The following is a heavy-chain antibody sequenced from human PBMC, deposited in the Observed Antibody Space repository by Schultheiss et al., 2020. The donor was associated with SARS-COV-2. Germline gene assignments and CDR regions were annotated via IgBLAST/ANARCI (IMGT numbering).Heavy chain of an antibody. CDR3: ARGGYYDFWSGYSGDY. V-gene: IGHV4-59*12. Sequence: SETLSLTCTVSGGSISSYYWSWIRQPPGKGLEWIGYIYYSGSTNYNPSLKSRVTMSVDTSKNQFSLKLSSVTAADTAVYYCARGGYYDFWSGYSGDYWGQGTLVTVSS. J-gene: IGHJ4*02. CDR1: GGSISSYY. D-gene: IGHD3-3*01. CDR2: IYYSGST.